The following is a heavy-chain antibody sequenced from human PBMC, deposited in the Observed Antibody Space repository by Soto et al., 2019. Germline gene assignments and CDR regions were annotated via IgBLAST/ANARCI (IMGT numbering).Heavy chain of an antibody. CDR2: IRSKANNYAA. Sequence: EVQLVESGGGLVQPGGSLKLSCAASGFTFSDSALHWVRQASGNGLEWVGRIRSKANNYAAAYAASVTGRFTISRDDSKDTAYLQMNSLKTEDTAVYYCTRHLMDVWGQGTTVTVSS. CDR3: TRHLMDV. CDR1: GFTFSDSA. J-gene: IGHJ6*02. V-gene: IGHV3-73*01.